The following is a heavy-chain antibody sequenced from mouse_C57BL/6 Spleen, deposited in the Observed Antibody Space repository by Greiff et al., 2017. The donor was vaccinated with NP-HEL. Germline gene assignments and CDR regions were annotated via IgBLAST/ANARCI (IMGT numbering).Heavy chain of an antibody. CDR1: GFTFSDYY. CDR3: ARGGDGDY. J-gene: IGHJ2*01. D-gene: IGHD1-2*01. V-gene: IGHV5-12*01. CDR2: ISNGGGST. Sequence: EVMLVESGGGLVQPGGSLKLSCAASGFTFSDYYMYWVRQTPEKRLEWVAYISNGGGSTYYPDTVKGRFTISRDNAKNTLYLQMSRLKSEDTAMYYCARGGDGDYWGQGTTLTVSS.